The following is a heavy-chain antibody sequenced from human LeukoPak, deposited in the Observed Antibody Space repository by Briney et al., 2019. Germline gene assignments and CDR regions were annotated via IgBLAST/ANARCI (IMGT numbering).Heavy chain of an antibody. Sequence: SETLSLTCAVYGGSFRGYYWSWIRQPPGKGLEWIGEINHSGSTNYNPSLKSRVTISVDTSKNQFSLKLSSVTAADTAVYYCARGLAVIVVGHAFDIWGQGTMVTVSS. CDR1: GGSFRGYY. V-gene: IGHV4-34*01. CDR2: INHSGST. D-gene: IGHD3-22*01. J-gene: IGHJ3*02. CDR3: ARGLAVIVVGHAFDI.